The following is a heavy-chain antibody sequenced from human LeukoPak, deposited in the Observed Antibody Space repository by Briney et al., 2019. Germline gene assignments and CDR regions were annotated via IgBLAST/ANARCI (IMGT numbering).Heavy chain of an antibody. CDR2: IKQVGGEK. D-gene: IGHD3-9*01. V-gene: IGHV3-7*01. CDR3: ARRYYDILTGYRSKPYYYYYYMDV. Sequence: GGSLRLSCAASGFTFSTYWMSWVRQAPGKGLEWVANIKQVGGEKYYVDSVKGRFTISRDNAKNSLYLQMNSLRAEDTAVYYCARRYYDILTGYRSKPYYYYYYMDVWGKGTTVTVSS. CDR1: GFTFSTYW. J-gene: IGHJ6*03.